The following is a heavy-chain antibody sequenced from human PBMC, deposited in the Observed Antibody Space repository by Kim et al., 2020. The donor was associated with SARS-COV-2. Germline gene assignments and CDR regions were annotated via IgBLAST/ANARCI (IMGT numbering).Heavy chain of an antibody. Sequence: SLKSRVTISVDTSKNRFSLKLSSVKAADTAVYYCARTRITMIVVVTHFDYWGQGTLVTVSS. J-gene: IGHJ4*02. CDR3: ARTRITMIVVVTHFDY. D-gene: IGHD3-22*01. V-gene: IGHV4-31*02.